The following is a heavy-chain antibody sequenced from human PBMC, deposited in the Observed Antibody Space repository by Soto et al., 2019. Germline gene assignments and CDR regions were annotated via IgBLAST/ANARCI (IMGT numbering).Heavy chain of an antibody. CDR3: ARDSLGIVDTAMVHGKYPPDYYYYMDV. CDR2: ISSSSSYI. Sequence: GGSLRLSCAASGFTFSSYSMNWVRQAPGKGLEWVSSISSSSSYIYYADSVKGRFTISRDNAKNSLYLQMNSLSAEDTAVYYCARDSLGIVDTAMVHGKYPPDYYYYMDVWGKGTTVTVSS. D-gene: IGHD5-18*01. CDR1: GFTFSSYS. J-gene: IGHJ6*03. V-gene: IGHV3-21*01.